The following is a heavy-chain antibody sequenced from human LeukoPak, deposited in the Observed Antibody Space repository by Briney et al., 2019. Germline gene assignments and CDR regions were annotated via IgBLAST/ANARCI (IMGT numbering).Heavy chain of an antibody. D-gene: IGHD3-10*01. V-gene: IGHV3-7*05. Sequence: GGSLRLSCTAFGINLSRYWMSWVRQAPGKGLEWVVNIKQDGRETDYVDSVKGRFTISRDDARDSLYLQMNSLRAEDTAVYYCVRGSSGTVVRGIAWAWFDPWGQGTLVTVSS. CDR1: GINLSRYW. J-gene: IGHJ5*02. CDR3: VRGSSGTVVRGIAWAWFDP. CDR2: IKQDGRET.